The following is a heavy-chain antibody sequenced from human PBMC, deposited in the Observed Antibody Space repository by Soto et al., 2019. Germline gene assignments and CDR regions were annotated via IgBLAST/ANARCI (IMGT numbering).Heavy chain of an antibody. J-gene: IGHJ3*02. CDR1: GYSYRSYG. V-gene: IGHV1-18*01. D-gene: IGHD2-15*01. Sequence: QVQLVQSGAEVKKPGASVKVSCKTSGYSYRSYGITWVRQAPGQGLEWMGWINPYNGRTNYAQKVQGRVTMTTDTSTRTAYMELRSLRSDDTAVYYCMRDLHAVVVAAEPGDIWGQGTLVTVSS. CDR2: INPYNGRT. CDR3: MRDLHAVVVAAEPGDI.